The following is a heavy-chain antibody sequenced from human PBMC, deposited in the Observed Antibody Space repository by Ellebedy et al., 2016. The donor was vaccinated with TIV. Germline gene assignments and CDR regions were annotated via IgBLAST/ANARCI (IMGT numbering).Heavy chain of an antibody. Sequence: AASVKVSCKVTGYTLTELSMHWVRQAPGKGLEWMGGFDPEDGETIYAQKFQGRVTMTADKSTSTDYMELTSLRSEDTAVYAADYGDYVLEDWGQGTLITVSS. CDR1: GYTLTELS. CDR3: DYGDYVLED. J-gene: IGHJ4*02. CDR2: FDPEDGET. V-gene: IGHV1-24*01. D-gene: IGHD4-17*01.